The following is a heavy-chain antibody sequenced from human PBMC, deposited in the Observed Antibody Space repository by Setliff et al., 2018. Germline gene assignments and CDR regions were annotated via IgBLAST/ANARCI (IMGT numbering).Heavy chain of an antibody. V-gene: IGHV4-4*08. CDR2: IHTTEST. CDR1: GDTIYNYF. CDR3: ARHVKVATEYFDC. J-gene: IGHJ4*02. Sequence: PSETLSLTCTVTGDTIYNYFWSWIRQSPGTGLEWIGYIHTTESTNYNPSLKSRVTISIDTSKSQFSLKLSSVTPADAAVYYCARHVKVATEYFDCWGQGTLVTVSS. D-gene: IGHD5-12*01.